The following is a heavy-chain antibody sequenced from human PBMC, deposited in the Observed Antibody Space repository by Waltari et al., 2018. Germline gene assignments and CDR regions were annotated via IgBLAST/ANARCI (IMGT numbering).Heavy chain of an antibody. CDR3: ARGVFRYCSSTSCPPSDP. CDR1: GGTFSSYA. J-gene: IGHJ5*02. V-gene: IGHV1-69*12. CDR2: ISPRLGTA. D-gene: IGHD2-2*01. Sequence: QVQLVQSGAEVKKPGSSVTVSCKASGGTFSSYAISWVRQALGQGLEWMGGISPRLGTAKCAQRFEGRVTITADESTSTAYRELSSLRSEDTAVYYGARGVFRYCSSTSCPPSDPWGQGTLVTVSS.